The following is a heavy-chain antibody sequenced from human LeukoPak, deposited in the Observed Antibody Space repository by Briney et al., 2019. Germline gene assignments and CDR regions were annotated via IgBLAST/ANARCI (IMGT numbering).Heavy chain of an antibody. D-gene: IGHD3-3*01. CDR1: GFTFSSYA. CDR3: ATTSYDFWSGYYTNRVGYFDY. Sequence: GGSLRLSCAASGFTFSSYAMSWVRQAPGKGLEWASAISGSGGSTYYADSVKGRFTISRDNSKNTLYLQMNSLRAEDTAVYYCATTSYDFWSGYYTNRVGYFDYWGQGTLVTVSS. V-gene: IGHV3-23*01. J-gene: IGHJ4*02. CDR2: ISGSGGST.